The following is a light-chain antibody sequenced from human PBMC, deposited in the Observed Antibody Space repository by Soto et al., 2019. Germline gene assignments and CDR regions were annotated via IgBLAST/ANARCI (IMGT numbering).Light chain of an antibody. CDR1: QSVSSN. J-gene: IGKJ4*01. Sequence: EIVMTQSPATLSVSPGERATLSCRASQSVSSNLALYQQKPGQAPRLLIYGASTRATGIPARFSGSGSGTEFTLTISGLPSEYFAVSGCQQDNNWAITFGGGTKVEIK. CDR3: QQDNNWAIT. CDR2: GAS. V-gene: IGKV3-15*01.